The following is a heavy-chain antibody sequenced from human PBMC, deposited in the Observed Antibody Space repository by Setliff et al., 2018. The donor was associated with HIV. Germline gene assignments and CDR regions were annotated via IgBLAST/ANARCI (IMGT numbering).Heavy chain of an antibody. V-gene: IGHV3-49*04. Sequence: SLRLSCTGSGFTFGDYAMTWVRQAPGKGLEWVGFIRSKAYGGTTEYAASVKGRFTISRDDSKSVAFMQMNSLKIEDTAVYYCTRDFGGATDYWGQGTLVTVSS. CDR2: IRSKAYGGTT. J-gene: IGHJ4*02. CDR1: GFTFGDYA. D-gene: IGHD3-16*01. CDR3: TRDFGGATDY.